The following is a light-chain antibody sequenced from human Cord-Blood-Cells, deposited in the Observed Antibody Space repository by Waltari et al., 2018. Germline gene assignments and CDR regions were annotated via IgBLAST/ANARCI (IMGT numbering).Light chain of an antibody. V-gene: IGLV2-23*01. CDR1: SSDVGSYNL. Sequence: QSALTQPAPVPGSPGQSITISCTRTSSDVGSYNLVSWYQQHPGKAPKLMIYEGSMRPSGVFNRFSGSKSGNTASLTLSALQAEDEADYYCCAYAGSSTLVFGGGTKLTVL. CDR2: EGS. J-gene: IGLJ3*02. CDR3: CAYAGSSTLV.